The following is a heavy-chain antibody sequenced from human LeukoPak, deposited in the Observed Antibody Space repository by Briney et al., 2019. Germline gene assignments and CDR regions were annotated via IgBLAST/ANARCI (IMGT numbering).Heavy chain of an antibody. CDR2: IIPIFGTA. V-gene: IGHV1-69*06. Sequence: GASVKVSCKASGGTFSSYAISWVRQAPGQGLEWMGGIIPIFGTANCAQKFQGRVTITADKSTSTAYMELSSLRSEDTAVYYCARASDDYSIHNFDYWGQGTLVTVSS. D-gene: IGHD4-11*01. J-gene: IGHJ4*02. CDR3: ARASDDYSIHNFDY. CDR1: GGTFSSYA.